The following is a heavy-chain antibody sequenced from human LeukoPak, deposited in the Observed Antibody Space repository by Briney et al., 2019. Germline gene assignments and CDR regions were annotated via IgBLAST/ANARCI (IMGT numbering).Heavy chain of an antibody. V-gene: IGHV3-7*03. D-gene: IGHD3-16*01. CDR2: INHNGNVN. Sequence: GGSLRLSCATSGFTFSSYWMNWARQAPGKGLEWVASINHNGNVNYYVDSVKGRFTISRDNAKNSLYLQMSNLRAEDTAVYFCARGGGLDVWGQGATVTVSS. J-gene: IGHJ6*02. CDR3: ARGGGLDV. CDR1: GFTFSSYW.